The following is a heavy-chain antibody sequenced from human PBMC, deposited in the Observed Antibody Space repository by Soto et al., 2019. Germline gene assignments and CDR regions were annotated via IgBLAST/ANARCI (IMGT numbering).Heavy chain of an antibody. V-gene: IGHV4-30-4*01. Sequence: SETLSLTCTVSGGSISSCDYYWSWIRQPPGKGLEWIGYIYYSGSTYYNPSLKSRVTISVDTSKNQFSLKLSSVTAADTAVYYCAKGVTYYDFWSGYFDYWGPGTLVTVSS. CDR2: IYYSGST. D-gene: IGHD3-3*01. J-gene: IGHJ4*01. CDR3: AKGVTYYDFWSGYFDY. CDR1: GGSISSCDYY.